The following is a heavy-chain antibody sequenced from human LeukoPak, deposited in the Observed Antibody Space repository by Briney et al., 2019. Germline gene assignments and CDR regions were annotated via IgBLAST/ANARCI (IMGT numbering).Heavy chain of an antibody. CDR3: ASGYGDIDY. D-gene: IGHD4-17*01. J-gene: IGHJ4*02. CDR2: IYHSGST. Sequence: SETLSLTCAVSGGSISSGGYSWSWIRQPPGKGLEWIGYIYHSGSTYYNPSLKSRVTISVDRSKNQFSLKLSSVTAADTAVYFCASGYGDIDYWGQGTLVTVSS. V-gene: IGHV4-30-2*01. CDR1: GGSISSGGYS.